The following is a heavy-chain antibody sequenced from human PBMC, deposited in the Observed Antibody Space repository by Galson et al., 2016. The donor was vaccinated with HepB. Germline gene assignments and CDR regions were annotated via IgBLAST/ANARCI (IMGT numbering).Heavy chain of an antibody. CDR1: GFTFSSYW. CDR3: VRAAYSLDH. CDR2: INSDGSDT. Sequence: SLRLSCAASGFTFSSYWMHWVRLAPQKGLVWVSRINSDGSDTKYADSAKGRFTISRDNAHNTLYLQMNSLRVEDMAVYYCVRAAYSLDHWGRGTLVTVSS. V-gene: IGHV3-74*01. D-gene: IGHD3-16*01. J-gene: IGHJ4*02.